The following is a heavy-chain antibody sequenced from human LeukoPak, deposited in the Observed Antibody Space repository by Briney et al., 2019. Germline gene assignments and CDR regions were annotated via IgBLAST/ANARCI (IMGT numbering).Heavy chain of an antibody. CDR1: GFTFSSYS. J-gene: IGHJ6*02. D-gene: IGHD5-18*01. V-gene: IGHV3-21*01. CDR3: AKDPSGDSFGSYGMDV. CDR2: ISSSSSYI. Sequence: PGGSLRLSCAASGFTFSSYSMNWVRQAPGKGLEWVSSISSSSSYIYYADSVKGRFTISRDNAKDSLYLQMNSRRPEDTAVYYCAKDPSGDSFGSYGMDVWGQGTTVTVSS.